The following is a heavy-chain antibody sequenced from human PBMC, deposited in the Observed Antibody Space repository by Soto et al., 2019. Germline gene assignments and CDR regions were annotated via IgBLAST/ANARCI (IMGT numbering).Heavy chain of an antibody. D-gene: IGHD3-10*01. CDR3: ARGYRIVLLWFGELLPTFDY. V-gene: IGHV4-34*01. J-gene: IGHJ4*02. Sequence: SETLSLTCAVSGGSISSGGYSWSWIRQPPGKGLEWIGEINHSGSTNYNPSLKSQVTISVDTSKNQFSLKLSSVTAADTAVYYCARGYRIVLLWFGELLPTFDYWGQGTLVNVSS. CDR1: GGSISSGGYS. CDR2: INHSGST.